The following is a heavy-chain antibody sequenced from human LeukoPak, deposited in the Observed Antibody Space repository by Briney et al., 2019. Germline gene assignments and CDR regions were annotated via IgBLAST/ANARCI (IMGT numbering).Heavy chain of an antibody. J-gene: IGHJ4*02. Sequence: SVKVSCKASGGTFSSYAISWVRQAPGQGLEWMGGIIPIFGTANYAQKFQDRVTITTDESTSTAYMELSSLRSEDTAVYYCARDRSAYYYDSSGYSAFDYWGQGTLVTVSS. V-gene: IGHV1-69*05. CDR3: ARDRSAYYYDSSGYSAFDY. D-gene: IGHD3-22*01. CDR2: IIPIFGTA. CDR1: GGTFSSYA.